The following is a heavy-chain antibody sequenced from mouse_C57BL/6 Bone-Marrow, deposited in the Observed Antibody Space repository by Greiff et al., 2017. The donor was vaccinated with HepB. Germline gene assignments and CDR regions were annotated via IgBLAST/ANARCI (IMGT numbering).Heavy chain of an antibody. Sequence: VQLQQSGPELVKPGASVKISCKASGYSFTDYNMNWVKQSNGKSLEWIGVINPNYGTTSYNQKFKGKATLTVDQSSSTAYMQLNSLTSEDSAVYYCARCSFPFITTLVEWWYFDVWGTGTTVTVSS. J-gene: IGHJ1*03. D-gene: IGHD1-1*01. V-gene: IGHV1-39*01. CDR1: GYSFTDYN. CDR2: INPNYGTT. CDR3: ARCSFPFITTLVEWWYFDV.